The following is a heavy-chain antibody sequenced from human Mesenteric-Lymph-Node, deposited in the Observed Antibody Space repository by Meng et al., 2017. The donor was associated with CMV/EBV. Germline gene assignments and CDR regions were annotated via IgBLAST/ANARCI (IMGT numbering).Heavy chain of an antibody. Sequence: EVQLVESGGGLVKPGGSLRLSCVASDFTLNGAWMNWVRQAPGKGLEWVGRVKSASAGGAADAAAPVKGRFTVSRDDSRKTVHLQMDNLKIEDTAVYYCTTGWDQYFDFWGQGALVIVSS. D-gene: IGHD1-26*01. J-gene: IGHJ4*02. V-gene: IGHV3-15*07. CDR1: DFTLNGAW. CDR3: TTGWDQYFDF. CDR2: VKSASAGGAA.